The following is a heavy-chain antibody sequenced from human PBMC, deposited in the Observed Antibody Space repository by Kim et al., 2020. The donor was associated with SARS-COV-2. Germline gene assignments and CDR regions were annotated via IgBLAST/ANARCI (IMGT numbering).Heavy chain of an antibody. CDR3: ATGRGYSYGLDY. Sequence: ASVKVSCKTSGYTFTSYAINWVRQAPGQGLEWMGWITPYNGNTNYAQKVHGRVTMTTDTSTSTAYRELTSLTSDDTAVYYCATGRGYSYGLDYWGQGTLVTVSS. V-gene: IGHV1-18*01. J-gene: IGHJ4*02. CDR2: ITPYNGNT. D-gene: IGHD5-18*01. CDR1: GYTFTSYA.